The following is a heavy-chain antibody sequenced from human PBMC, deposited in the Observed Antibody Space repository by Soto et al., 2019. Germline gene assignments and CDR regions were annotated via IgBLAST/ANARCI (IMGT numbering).Heavy chain of an antibody. J-gene: IGHJ4*02. CDR3: AKDLPIAVAGTPIGPFDY. V-gene: IGHV3-30*18. Sequence: SLRLSCAASGFTFSSYGMHWVRQAPGKGLEWVAVISYDGSNKYYADSVKGRFTISRDNSKNTLYLQMNSLRAEDTAVYYCAKDLPIAVAGTPIGPFDYWGQGTLVTVSS. CDR2: ISYDGSNK. CDR1: GFTFSSYG. D-gene: IGHD6-19*01.